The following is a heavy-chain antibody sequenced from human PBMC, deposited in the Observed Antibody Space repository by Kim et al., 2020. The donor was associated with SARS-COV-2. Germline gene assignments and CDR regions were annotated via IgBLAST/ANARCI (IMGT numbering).Heavy chain of an antibody. CDR2: ISYDGSNK. D-gene: IGHD6-6*01. CDR3: ARHYSSSKVSDAFDI. Sequence: GGSLRLSCAASGFTFSSYGMHWVRQAPGKGLEWVAVISYDGSNKYYADSVKGRFTISRDNSKNTLYLQMNSLRAEDTAVYYCARHYSSSKVSDAFDIWGQGTMVTVSS. V-gene: IGHV3-30*03. J-gene: IGHJ3*02. CDR1: GFTFSSYG.